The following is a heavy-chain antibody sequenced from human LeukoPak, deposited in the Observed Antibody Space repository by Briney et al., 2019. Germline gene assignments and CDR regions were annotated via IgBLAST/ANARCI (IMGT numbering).Heavy chain of an antibody. Sequence: GGSLRLSCAASGFTFNDYYMSWIRQAPGKGLEWVSYISSSGGSINYADSVKGRFTISRDNAENSLYLQMNSLRAEDTAVYYCARGRTYRSSWPFDYWGQGTLVTVSS. V-gene: IGHV3-11*04. D-gene: IGHD6-13*01. J-gene: IGHJ4*02. CDR3: ARGRTYRSSWPFDY. CDR2: ISSSGGSI. CDR1: GFTFNDYY.